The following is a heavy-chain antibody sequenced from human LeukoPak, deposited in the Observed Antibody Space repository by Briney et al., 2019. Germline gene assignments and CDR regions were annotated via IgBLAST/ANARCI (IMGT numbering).Heavy chain of an antibody. V-gene: IGHV4-4*07. J-gene: IGHJ4*01. CDR1: RSFISNYC. Sequence: SEPLSLTYTVSRSFISNYCWSWIRQPAGRGLEWNESIYTSESTNYNHFLQSRVTMSVDTSKNQFSLKLSSVTAADTAVYYCARDRTLSTYLAIVGTCHYWGHVTLVTVS. CDR2: IYTSEST. CDR3: ARDRTLSTYLAIVGTCHY. D-gene: IGHD5-12*01.